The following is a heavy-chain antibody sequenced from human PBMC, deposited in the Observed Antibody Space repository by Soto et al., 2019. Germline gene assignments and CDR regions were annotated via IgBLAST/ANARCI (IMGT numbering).Heavy chain of an antibody. D-gene: IGHD3-22*01. CDR1: GYSFTNFH. J-gene: IGHJ4*02. V-gene: IGHV1-46*01. CDR3: GRDVTGHDNYEPIGYSFDH. CDR2: IDPSGGIT. Sequence: QVQLSQFGAEVKKPGASVKVSCKASGYSFTNFHIHWVRQAPGQGLEWMGMIDPSGGITRDAQRLEGRTTMTGEASRSPVYREWGSLTSEDTALYYCGRDVTGHDNYEPIGYSFDHGGKETLVPVSS.